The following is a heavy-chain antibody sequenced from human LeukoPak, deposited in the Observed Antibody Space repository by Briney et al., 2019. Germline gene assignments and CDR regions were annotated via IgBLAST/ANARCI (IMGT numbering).Heavy chain of an antibody. V-gene: IGHV4-59*01. D-gene: IGHD2-15*01. J-gene: IGHJ4*02. CDR1: GGSLSGYY. CDR3: ARFGLYSFDY. Sequence: SETLSLTCAVSGGSLSGYYWSWIRQPPGKGLELIGYIYYSGSTNYNPSLKSRVTISVDTSKNQFSLELTSVTAADTAVYFCARFGLYSFDYWGQGTLVTVSS. CDR2: IYYSGST.